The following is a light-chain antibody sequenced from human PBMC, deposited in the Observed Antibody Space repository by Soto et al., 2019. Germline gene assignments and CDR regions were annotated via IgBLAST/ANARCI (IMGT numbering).Light chain of an antibody. J-gene: IGKJ1*01. CDR2: DVS. V-gene: IGKV1-5*01. CDR3: QQYNSYPWT. CDR1: ESISSW. Sequence: DIQMAQSPSTLSASIRDRVVITCRASESISSWLAWYLQKPGKAPKLLIYDVSSLESGVPSRFSGSGSGTEFTLTISNLQPDDFATYYCQQYNSYPWTFGQGTKVDIK.